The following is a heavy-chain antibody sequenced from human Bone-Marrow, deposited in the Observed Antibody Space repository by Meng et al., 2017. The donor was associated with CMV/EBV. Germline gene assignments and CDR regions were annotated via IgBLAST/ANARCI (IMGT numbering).Heavy chain of an antibody. Sequence: ASVKVSCKASGYTFTSYYMHWVRQAPGQGLEWMGIINPSGGSTSYAQKFQGRVTMTRDTSTSTVYMELSSLRSEDTAVYYCARGHFVMRRMWELRDWFDPWGQGTLVTVHS. CDR3: ARGHFVMRRMWELRDWFDP. CDR1: GYTFTSYY. J-gene: IGHJ5*02. D-gene: IGHD1-26*01. V-gene: IGHV1-46*01. CDR2: INPSGGST.